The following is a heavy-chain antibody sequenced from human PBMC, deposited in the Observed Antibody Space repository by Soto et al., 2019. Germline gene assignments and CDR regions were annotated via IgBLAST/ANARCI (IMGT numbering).Heavy chain of an antibody. CDR2: IYYSGST. CDR3: ATLLDYDILTGFDY. D-gene: IGHD3-9*01. V-gene: IGHV4-39*01. Sequence: SETLSLTCTVSGGSISSSSYYWGWIRQPPGKGLEWIGSIYYSGSTYYNPSLKSRVTISVDTSKNQFSLKLSSVTAADTAVYYCATLLDYDILTGFDYWGQGTLVTVSS. J-gene: IGHJ4*02. CDR1: GGSISSSSYY.